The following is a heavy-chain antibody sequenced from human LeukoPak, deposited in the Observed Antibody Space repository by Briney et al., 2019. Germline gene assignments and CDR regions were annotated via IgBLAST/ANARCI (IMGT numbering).Heavy chain of an antibody. CDR1: GFTFSSYS. CDR3: ARERPYSHGSGALLYYFDS. CDR2: ISSSSSYI. Sequence: PGGSLRLSCAASGFTFSSYSMNWVRQAPGKGLEWVSSISSSSSYIYYADSVKGRFTISRDNAKKSLYLQMNSLRAKDTAVYYCARERPYSHGSGALLYYFDSWGQGTLVTVSS. V-gene: IGHV3-21*01. D-gene: IGHD3-10*01. J-gene: IGHJ4*02.